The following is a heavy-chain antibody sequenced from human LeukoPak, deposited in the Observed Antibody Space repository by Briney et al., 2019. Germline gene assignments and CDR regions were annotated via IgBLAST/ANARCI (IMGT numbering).Heavy chain of an antibody. J-gene: IGHJ4*02. D-gene: IGHD3-10*01. CDR1: GFTFSSYA. V-gene: IGHV3-7*03. Sequence: GGSLRLSCAASGFTFSSYAMSWVRQAPGKGLEWVANIKQDGSEKYYVDSVKGRFTISRDNSKNTLYLQMNSLRAEDTAVYYCAKSLLLWFGELSSNFDYWGQGTLVTVSS. CDR3: AKSLLLWFGELSSNFDY. CDR2: IKQDGSEK.